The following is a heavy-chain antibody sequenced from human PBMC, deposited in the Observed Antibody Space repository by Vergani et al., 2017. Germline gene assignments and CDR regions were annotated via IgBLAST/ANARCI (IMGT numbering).Heavy chain of an antibody. J-gene: IGHJ4*02. CDR1: GVSIISGGYF. V-gene: IGHV4-31*03. D-gene: IGHD4-17*01. CDR3: AKERSGYGDSLFYFDY. Sequence: QVQLQESGPGLVKPSQTLSLTCTVSGVSIISGGYFWSWIRQHPGKGLEWIGYIYSSGNTYYNPSLKSRLTISVDTSKNQFSLKLTSVTAADTAVYYCAKERSGYGDSLFYFDYWGQGTLVTVSS. CDR2: IYSSGNT.